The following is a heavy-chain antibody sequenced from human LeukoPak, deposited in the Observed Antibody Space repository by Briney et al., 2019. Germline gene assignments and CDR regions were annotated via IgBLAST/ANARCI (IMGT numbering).Heavy chain of an antibody. Sequence: GASVKVSCKASGGTFSSYAISWVRQAPGQGLEWMGGIIPIFGTANYAQKFQGRVTITTDESTSTAYMELGSLRSEDTAVYYCATDCSSTSCYYYYYMDVWGKGTTVTVSS. CDR2: IIPIFGTA. V-gene: IGHV1-69*05. J-gene: IGHJ6*03. CDR3: ATDCSSTSCYYYYYMDV. CDR1: GGTFSSYA. D-gene: IGHD2-2*01.